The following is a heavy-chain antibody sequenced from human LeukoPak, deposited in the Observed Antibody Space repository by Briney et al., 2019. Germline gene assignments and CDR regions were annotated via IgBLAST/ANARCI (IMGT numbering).Heavy chain of an antibody. CDR2: IYYSGST. V-gene: IGHV4-59*12. CDR1: GGSISSYY. Sequence: PSETLSLTCTVSGGSISSYYWSWIRQPPGKGLEWIGYIYYSGSTNYNPSLKSRVTISVDTSKNQFSLKLSSVTAADTAVYYCARGLSSHPPRGYSYGRPLLGGSYMDVWGKGTTVTVSS. D-gene: IGHD5-18*01. CDR3: ARGLSSHPPRGYSYGRPLLGGSYMDV. J-gene: IGHJ6*03.